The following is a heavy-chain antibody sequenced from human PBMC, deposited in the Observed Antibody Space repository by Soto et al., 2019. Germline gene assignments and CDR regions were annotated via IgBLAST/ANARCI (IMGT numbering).Heavy chain of an antibody. CDR3: ARHPLSIAAAASSPFDY. D-gene: IGHD6-13*01. Sequence: APVKVSCKASGYTFTSYGISWVRQAPGQGLEWMGWISAYNGNTNYAQKLQGRVTMTTDTSTSTAYMELRSLRSDDTAVYYCARHPLSIAAAASSPFDYWGQGTLVTVSS. CDR1: GYTFTSYG. V-gene: IGHV1-18*01. J-gene: IGHJ4*02. CDR2: ISAYNGNT.